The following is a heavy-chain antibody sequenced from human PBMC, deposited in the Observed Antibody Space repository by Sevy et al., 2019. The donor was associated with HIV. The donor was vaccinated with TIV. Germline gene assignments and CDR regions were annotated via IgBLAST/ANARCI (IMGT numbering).Heavy chain of an antibody. Sequence: SETLSLTCTVSGRSISSSSYYWGWIRQPPGKGLEWTGSIYYSGSTYYNPSLKRRVSISVDTSEKQFSLTLGSVTAADTAVYYCARWGYRDNNWGQGTLVTVSS. CDR3: ARWGYRDNN. D-gene: IGHD5-18*01. CDR1: GRSISSSSYY. CDR2: IYYSGST. V-gene: IGHV4-39*01. J-gene: IGHJ4*02.